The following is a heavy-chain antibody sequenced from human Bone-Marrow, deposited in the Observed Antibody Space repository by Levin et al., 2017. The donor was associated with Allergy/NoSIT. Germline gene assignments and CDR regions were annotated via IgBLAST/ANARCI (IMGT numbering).Heavy chain of an antibody. CDR1: GFTFSSYA. CDR3: AREIRSSGYRFYFDY. J-gene: IGHJ4*02. D-gene: IGHD3-22*01. V-gene: IGHV3-30*04. Sequence: GGSLRLSCAASGFTFSSYAMHWVRQAPGKGLEWVAVISYDGSNKYYADSVKGRFTISRDNSKNTLYLQMNSLRAEDTAVYYCAREIRSSGYRFYFDYWGQGTLVTVSS. CDR2: ISYDGSNK.